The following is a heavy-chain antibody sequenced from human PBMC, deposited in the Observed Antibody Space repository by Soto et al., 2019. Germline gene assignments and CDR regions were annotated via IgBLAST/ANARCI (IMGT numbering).Heavy chain of an antibody. Sequence: EVQLVESGGGFVQPGGSLRISCAASGFTFRNYEMNWVRKAPGKGLEWISYISSSGITTYYADFAAGRFTISRDNAKESLYLHLNSLRVEDTAVYYCARYGTRADWWGLGTQVTVSP. CDR3: ARYGTRADW. CDR2: ISSSGITT. D-gene: IGHD1-1*01. J-gene: IGHJ4*02. CDR1: GFTFRNYE. V-gene: IGHV3-48*03.